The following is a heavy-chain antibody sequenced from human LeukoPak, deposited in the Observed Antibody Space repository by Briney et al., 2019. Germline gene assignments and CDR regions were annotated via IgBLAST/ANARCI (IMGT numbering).Heavy chain of an antibody. CDR1: GFPFSTNW. CDR2: IHQDGSKK. V-gene: IGHV3-7*01. D-gene: IGHD3-22*01. CDR3: ARGGWREEVYYFDY. J-gene: IGHJ4*02. Sequence: GGSLRLSCAASGFPFSTNWMTWVRQAPGKGLEWVASIHQDGSKKYYVASVKGRFTISRDNAENSLYLQMNRLRAEDMAVYYCARGGWREEVYYFDYWGQGTLVTVSS.